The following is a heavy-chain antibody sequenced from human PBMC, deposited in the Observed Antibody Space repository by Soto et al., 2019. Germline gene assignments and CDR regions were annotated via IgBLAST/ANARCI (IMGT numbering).Heavy chain of an antibody. V-gene: IGHV1-18*01. CDR1: GYTFTNYG. D-gene: IGHD1-20*01. CDR2: VSAYNGES. J-gene: IGHJ4*01. CDR3: SRATSIPASGDY. Sequence: QVPLVQSGAEVKKPGASVKVSCKASGYTFTNYGINWVRQAPGHGLEWRGWVSAYNGESRYAQRVQARVIITPDTSTTTAYMELRSLRSDDTAVYYCSRATSIPASGDYWGQGPLVTVSS.